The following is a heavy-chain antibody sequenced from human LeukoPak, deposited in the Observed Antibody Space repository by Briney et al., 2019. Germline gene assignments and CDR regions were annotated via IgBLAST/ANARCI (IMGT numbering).Heavy chain of an antibody. CDR2: IIPIFGTA. D-gene: IGHD5-24*01. CDR1: GGTFSSYA. V-gene: IGHV1-69*05. Sequence: SVKVSCKASGGTFSSYAISWVRQAPGQGLEWMGGIIPIFGTANYAQKFQGRVTITTDESTSTAYMELSSLRSEDTAVYYCARVPRDGSKWFDPWGQGTLVTVSS. CDR3: ARVPRDGSKWFDP. J-gene: IGHJ5*02.